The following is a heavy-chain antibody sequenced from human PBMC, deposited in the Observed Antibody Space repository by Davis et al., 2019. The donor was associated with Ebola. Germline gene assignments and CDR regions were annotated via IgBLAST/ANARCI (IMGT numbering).Heavy chain of an antibody. V-gene: IGHV1-3*01. CDR2: INAGNGNT. CDR3: ARWEGIVATRDYDGSDNWFDP. D-gene: IGHD5-12*01. CDR1: GYTFTSYA. J-gene: IGHJ5*02. Sequence: AASVKVSCKASGYTFTSYAMHWVRQAPGQRLEWMGWINAGNGNTKYSQKFQGRVTITRDTSASTAYMELSSLRSEDTAVYYCARWEGIVATRDYDGSDNWFDPWGQGTLVTVSS.